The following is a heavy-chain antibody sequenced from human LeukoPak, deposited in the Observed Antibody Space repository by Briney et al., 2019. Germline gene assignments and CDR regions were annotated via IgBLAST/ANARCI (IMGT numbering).Heavy chain of an antibody. J-gene: IGHJ4*02. Sequence: PSETLSLTCAVYGGSFSGYYWSWIRQPPGKGLEWIGEINHSGSTNYNPSLKSRVTISGDTSKNQFSLKLISVTAADTAVYYCACHSGYDPGLRWGQGTLVTVSS. CDR3: ACHSGYDPGLR. V-gene: IGHV4-34*01. CDR2: INHSGST. CDR1: GGSFSGYY. D-gene: IGHD5-12*01.